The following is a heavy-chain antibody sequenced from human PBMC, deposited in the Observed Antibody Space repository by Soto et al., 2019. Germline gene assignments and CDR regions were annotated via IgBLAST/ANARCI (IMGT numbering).Heavy chain of an antibody. Sequence: GASVKVSCKATGYTFSAYTMNWVRQAPGQSLEWMGWINAGSGNTKYSQNFQGRVSITRDTSASTVYMELTGLRSEDTAVYYCARDFSQVLAPDAFDIWGQGTMVTVSS. V-gene: IGHV1-3*01. J-gene: IGHJ3*02. CDR2: INAGSGNT. CDR3: ARDFSQVLAPDAFDI. CDR1: GYTFSAYT. D-gene: IGHD3-3*01.